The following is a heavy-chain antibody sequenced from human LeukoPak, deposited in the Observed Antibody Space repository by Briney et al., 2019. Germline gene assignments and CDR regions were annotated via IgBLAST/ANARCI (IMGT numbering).Heavy chain of an antibody. V-gene: IGHV3-30-3*01. D-gene: IGHD3-10*01. CDR2: ISHDGSSE. J-gene: IGHJ4*02. CDR3: ARVPYVSGTFDY. Sequence: GGFLRLSCAASGFTFSSHVIHWVRQAPGKGLEWVAVISHDGSSEYYGDSVKGRFTIFRDNSKNTLYLQMNSLRTEDTAVYYCARVPYVSGTFDYWGQGTLVTVSS. CDR1: GFTFSSHV.